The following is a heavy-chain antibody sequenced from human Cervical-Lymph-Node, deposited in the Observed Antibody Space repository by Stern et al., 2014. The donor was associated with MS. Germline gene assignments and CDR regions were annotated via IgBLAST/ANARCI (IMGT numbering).Heavy chain of an antibody. CDR1: GYTFTSYY. Sequence: QVQLVQSGAEVKKPGASVKVSCKASGYTFTSYYMHWVRQAPGQGLEWMGTINPSGGSTSYAQKFQGRVTMTRDTSTSTVYMELSSLRTEDTAVYYCARERDSSGYPSAHFDYWGQGILVTVSS. CDR2: INPSGGST. V-gene: IGHV1-46*01. D-gene: IGHD3-22*01. CDR3: ARERDSSGYPSAHFDY. J-gene: IGHJ4*02.